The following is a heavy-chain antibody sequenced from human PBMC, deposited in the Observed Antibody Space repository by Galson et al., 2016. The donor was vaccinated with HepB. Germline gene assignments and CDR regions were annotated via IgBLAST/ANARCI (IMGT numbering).Heavy chain of an antibody. J-gene: IGHJ6*03. CDR2: ISGASGTT. CDR3: AKARGFNTYYCYYMDV. V-gene: IGHV3-23*01. D-gene: IGHD3-10*01. Sequence: SLRLSCAASGFTFSSYAMAWVRQAPGKGLEWVSGISGASGTTLYADSVKGRFTMSRDNSRDALYLEMNTLRVEDTAVYFCAKARGFNTYYCYYMDVWGKGTAVTVSS. CDR1: GFTFSSYA.